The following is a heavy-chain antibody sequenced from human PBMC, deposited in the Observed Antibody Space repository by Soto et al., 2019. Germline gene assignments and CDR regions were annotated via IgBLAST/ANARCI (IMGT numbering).Heavy chain of an antibody. J-gene: IGHJ6*02. D-gene: IGHD3-22*01. CDR1: GGTFSSYA. CDR3: ARPYYYDSSGYPYYYYGMDV. CDR2: IIPIFGTA. V-gene: IGHV1-69*13. Sequence: ASVKVSCKASGGTFSSYAISWVRQAPGQGLEWMGGIIPIFGTANYAQKFQGRVTITADESTSTAYMELSRLRSEDTAVYYCARPYYYDSSGYPYYYYGMDVWGQGTTVTVSS.